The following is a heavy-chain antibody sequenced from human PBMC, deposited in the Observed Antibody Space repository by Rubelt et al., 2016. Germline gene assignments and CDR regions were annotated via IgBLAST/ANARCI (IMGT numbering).Heavy chain of an antibody. V-gene: IGHV1-2*02. CDR2: INPNSGGT. D-gene: IGHD6-19*01. J-gene: IGHJ4*02. Sequence: VQLVQSGAEVKKPVSSVKVSCKASGGTFSSYAISWVRQAPGQGLEWMGGINPNSGGTNYAQKFQGRVTMTRVTSISTAYMELSRLRSDDTAGYYCASRYSSGSDYWGQGNLVTVSS. CDR1: GGTFSSYA. CDR3: ASRYSSGSDY.